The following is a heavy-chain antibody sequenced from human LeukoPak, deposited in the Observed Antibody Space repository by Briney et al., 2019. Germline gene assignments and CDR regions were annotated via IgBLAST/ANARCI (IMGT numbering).Heavy chain of an antibody. CDR3: ARGWYYGSGNN. Sequence: PSETLSLTCTVSGGSISYYYWSWIRQPPGKGLEWIGYIYYSGNTYYNPSLKSRVTISVDTSKNQFSLKLSSVTAADTAVYYCARGWYYGSGNNWGQGTLVTVSS. CDR1: GGSISYYY. D-gene: IGHD3-10*01. CDR2: IYYSGNT. V-gene: IGHV4-59*08. J-gene: IGHJ4*02.